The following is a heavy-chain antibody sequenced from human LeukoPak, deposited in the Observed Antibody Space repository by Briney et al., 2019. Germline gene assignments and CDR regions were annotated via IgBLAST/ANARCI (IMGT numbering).Heavy chain of an antibody. CDR3: ARAANYYGSGSCWYYYYMDV. Sequence: GGSLRLSCAASGFTFSDYYMSWIRQAPGKGLEWVSYISSSGSTIYYADSVKGRFTISRDNAKNSLYLQMNSLRAEDTAVYYCARAANYYGSGSCWYYYYMDVWGKGTTVTVSS. D-gene: IGHD3-10*01. J-gene: IGHJ6*03. CDR2: ISSSGSTI. V-gene: IGHV3-11*04. CDR1: GFTFSDYY.